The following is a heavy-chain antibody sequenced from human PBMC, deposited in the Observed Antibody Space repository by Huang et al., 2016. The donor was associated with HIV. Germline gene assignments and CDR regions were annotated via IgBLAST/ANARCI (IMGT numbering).Heavy chain of an antibody. CDR2: IDPTSGAR. J-gene: IGHJ4*02. V-gene: IGHV1-2*06. CDR3: AREAWASGVAHYFDY. CDR1: GYSFTGHF. D-gene: IGHD3-10*01. Sequence: QVQLVQSGAEVKRPGASVKVSCKASGYSFTGHFIPWVRQAPGQGLGWLGRIDPTSGARNLASMFQGRVSMPRDKSIGTAYMELSGLRSDDTAVFFCAREAWASGVAHYFDYWGPGTLVTVSS.